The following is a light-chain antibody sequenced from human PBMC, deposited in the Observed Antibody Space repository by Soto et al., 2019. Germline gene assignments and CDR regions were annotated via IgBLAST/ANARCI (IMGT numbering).Light chain of an antibody. Sequence: DIQMTQSPSTLSASVGDRVTITCRASRSISSWLAWYQQKPGKPPKLLIYDASSFEGGVPSRFSGSGSGTEFTLTISSLQPDDSATYYCQQYKNYWTFGQGTKVEIK. CDR1: RSISSW. CDR3: QQYKNYWT. V-gene: IGKV1-5*01. CDR2: DAS. J-gene: IGKJ1*01.